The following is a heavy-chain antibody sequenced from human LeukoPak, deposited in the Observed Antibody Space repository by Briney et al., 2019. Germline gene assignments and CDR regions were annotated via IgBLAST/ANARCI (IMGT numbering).Heavy chain of an antibody. J-gene: IGHJ4*02. CDR2: IYYSGST. CDR3: ASTRRILGAKLTFDL. V-gene: IGHV4-39*07. Sequence: SETLSLTCTVSGGSISGSNYFWGWIRQPPGKGLEWIGSIYYSGSTYYNPSLKSRVTISVDTSKNQFSLKLSSVTAADTAVYYCASTRRILGAKLTFDLWGQGALVTVSS. CDR1: GGSISGSNYF. D-gene: IGHD1-26*01.